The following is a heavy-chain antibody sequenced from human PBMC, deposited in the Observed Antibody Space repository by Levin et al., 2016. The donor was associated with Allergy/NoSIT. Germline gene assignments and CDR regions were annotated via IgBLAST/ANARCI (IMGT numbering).Heavy chain of an antibody. D-gene: IGHD2-15*01. J-gene: IGHJ4*02. CDR2: ISAYNGNT. Sequence: WVRQAPGQGLEWMGWISAYNGNTNYAQKLQGRVTMTTDTSTSTAYMELRSLRSDDTAVYYCARDRWAGERYCSGGSCYSDWGQGTLVTVSS. CDR3: ARDRWAGERYCSGGSCYSD. V-gene: IGHV1-18*01.